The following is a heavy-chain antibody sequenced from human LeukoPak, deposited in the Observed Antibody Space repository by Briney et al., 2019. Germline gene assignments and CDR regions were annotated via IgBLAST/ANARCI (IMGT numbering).Heavy chain of an antibody. J-gene: IGHJ4*02. CDR2: ISYDGSNK. CDR3: ARDHLRFLEWLFGY. Sequence: GWSLRLSCAASGFTFSSYAMHWVRQAPGKGLEWVAVISYDGSNKCYADSVKGRFTIPRDNSKNTLYLQMNSLRAEDTAVYYCARDHLRFLEWLFGYWGQGTLVTVSS. CDR1: GFTFSSYA. V-gene: IGHV3-30-3*01. D-gene: IGHD3-3*01.